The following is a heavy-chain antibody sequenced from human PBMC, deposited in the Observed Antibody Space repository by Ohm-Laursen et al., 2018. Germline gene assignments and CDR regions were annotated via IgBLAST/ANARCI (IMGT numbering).Heavy chain of an antibody. J-gene: IGHJ6*02. Sequence: SLRLSCTASGFTFSSYGMHWVRQAPGKGLEWVAVISYDGGNKYYADSVKGRFTISRDNAKNSLYLQMNSLRVEDTAVFYCARGHYDMNLWGQGTTVTVSS. CDR3: ARGHYDMNL. CDR2: ISYDGGNK. CDR1: GFTFSSYG. V-gene: IGHV3-30*03.